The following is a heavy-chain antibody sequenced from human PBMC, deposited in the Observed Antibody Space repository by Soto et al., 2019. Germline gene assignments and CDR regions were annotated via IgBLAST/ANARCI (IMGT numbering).Heavy chain of an antibody. J-gene: IGHJ6*02. V-gene: IGHV3-48*02. CDR1: GCTVSSGY. D-gene: IGHD3-22*01. CDR3: ARDFGYDDV. Sequence: GSLIVSWAAAGCTVSSGYVNWVRQAPGKGLEWVSYISRISTTMYYADSVKGRFTISRDNDKNSLYLQMNRLRDEDTAVYYCARDFGYDDVWGQGTTVTVSS. CDR2: ISRISTTM.